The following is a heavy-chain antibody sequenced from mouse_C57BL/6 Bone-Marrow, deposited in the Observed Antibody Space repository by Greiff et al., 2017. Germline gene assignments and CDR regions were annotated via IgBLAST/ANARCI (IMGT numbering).Heavy chain of an antibody. J-gene: IGHJ3*01. CDR3: ARGEIGDGCFAY. CDR2: IHPGSGGA. D-gene: IGHD2-13*01. Sequence: QVPLQQSGAELVRPGPSVKVSCKSSGYAFTTFVIEWVKLRPGQGLDRIGVIHPGSGGANYNEKFLGKATLTADKSANTAYWHLSSLTSEDSAVYFWARGEIGDGCFAYWGQGTLVTVAA. CDR1: GYAFTTFV. V-gene: IGHV1-54*02.